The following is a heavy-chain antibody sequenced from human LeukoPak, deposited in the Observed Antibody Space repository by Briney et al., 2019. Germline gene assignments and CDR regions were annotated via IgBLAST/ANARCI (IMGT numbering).Heavy chain of an antibody. CDR3: ASLGGATDTGGYYYYMDV. V-gene: IGHV3-30*03. CDR2: ISYDGSNK. D-gene: IGHD1-26*01. CDR1: GFTFSSYG. J-gene: IGHJ6*03. Sequence: GRSLRLSCAASGFTFSSYGMHWVRQAPGKGLEWVAVISYDGSNKYYADSVKGRFTISRDNSKNTLYLQMNSLRAEDTAVYYCASLGGATDTGGYYYYMDVWGKGTTVTVSS.